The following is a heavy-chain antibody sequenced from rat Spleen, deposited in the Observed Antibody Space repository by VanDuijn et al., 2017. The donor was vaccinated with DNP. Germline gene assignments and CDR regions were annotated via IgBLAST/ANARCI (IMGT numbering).Heavy chain of an antibody. Sequence: QVQLQQSGAELAKPGSSVKISCKASGYTFTSYYISWIKQTTGQGREYVGYINTGSGTTNYNEKFKGKATLTVDKSSSTAFMQISSLTPDDSAVFYCARSGYYAMDAWGQGTSVTVSS. CDR1: GYTFTSYY. J-gene: IGHJ4*01. CDR2: INTGSGTT. D-gene: IGHD4-3*01. V-gene: IGHV1-43*01. CDR3: ARSGYYAMDA.